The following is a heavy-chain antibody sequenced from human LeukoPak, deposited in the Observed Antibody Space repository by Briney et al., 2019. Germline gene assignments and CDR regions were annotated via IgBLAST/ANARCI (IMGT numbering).Heavy chain of an antibody. D-gene: IGHD2-21*01. CDR1: GFTFSSYS. CDR3: ARQGSISAFDF. V-gene: IGHV3-48*01. CDR2: ISSSSSTI. Sequence: GGSLRLSCAASGFTFSSYSMNWVRQAPGKGLEWVSYISSSSSTIYYADSVKGRFTISRDNAKNSLYLQMNSLRAEDTAVYYCARQGSISAFDFWGRGTLVTVSS. J-gene: IGHJ4*02.